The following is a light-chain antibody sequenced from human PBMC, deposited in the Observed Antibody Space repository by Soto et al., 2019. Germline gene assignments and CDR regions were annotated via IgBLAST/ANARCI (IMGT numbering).Light chain of an antibody. J-gene: IGKJ4*01. CDR3: KQYDDLPFT. CDR2: EAS. Sequence: DIQMTQSPSSLSASVGDRVTITCQASQAIGNYLTWYQQKPGKAPKLLIYEASNLETGVPSRFSRSGSGTDFTFTINSLQPEDIATYYCKQYDDLPFTFGGGTKVEIQ. CDR1: QAIGNY. V-gene: IGKV1-33*01.